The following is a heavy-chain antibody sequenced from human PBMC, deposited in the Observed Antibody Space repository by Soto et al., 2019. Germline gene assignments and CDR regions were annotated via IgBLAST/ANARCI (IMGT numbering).Heavy chain of an antibody. CDR3: ARVRQQRYYYYGMDV. Sequence: ASVKVSCKASGYTFTSYYMHWVRQAPGQGLEWMGIINPSGGSTSYAQKFQGRVTMTRGTSTSTVYMELSSLRSEDTAVYYCARVRQQRYYYYGMDVWGQGTTVTVSS. V-gene: IGHV1-46*03. J-gene: IGHJ6*02. CDR1: GYTFTSYY. D-gene: IGHD6-13*01. CDR2: INPSGGST.